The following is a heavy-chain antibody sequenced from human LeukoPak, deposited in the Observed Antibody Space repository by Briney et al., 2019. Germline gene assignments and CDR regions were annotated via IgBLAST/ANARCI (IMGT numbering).Heavy chain of an antibody. J-gene: IGHJ5*02. Sequence: SETLSLTCTVSGASISSGSYYWSWIRQPAGKGLEWIGRIYTSGSTNYNPSLKSRVTISVDTSKNQFSLKLSSVTAADTAVYYCARVSNWFDPWGQGTLVTVSS. V-gene: IGHV4-61*02. CDR1: GASISSGSYY. CDR2: IYTSGST. CDR3: ARVSNWFDP.